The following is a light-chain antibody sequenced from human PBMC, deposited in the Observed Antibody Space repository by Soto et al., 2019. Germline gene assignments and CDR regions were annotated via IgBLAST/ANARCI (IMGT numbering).Light chain of an antibody. Sequence: PGERATLSCRASQSVSSYLAWYQQKPGQAPRLLIYDASNRATGIPARFSGSGSGTDFTLTISSLEPEDFAVYYCQQRSNWPEWTFGQGTKVDIK. CDR1: QSVSSY. CDR2: DAS. V-gene: IGKV3-11*01. J-gene: IGKJ1*01. CDR3: QQRSNWPEWT.